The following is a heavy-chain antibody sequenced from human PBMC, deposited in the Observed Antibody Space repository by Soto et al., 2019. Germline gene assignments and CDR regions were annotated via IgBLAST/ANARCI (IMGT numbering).Heavy chain of an antibody. CDR3: AALLWFGALDY. J-gene: IGHJ4*02. CDR1: GGTFSSYA. Sequence: QVQLVQSGAEVKKPGSSVKVSCKAYGGTFSSYAISWVRQAPGQGLEWMGGIIPIFGTANYAQKFQGRVTITADESTSTAYLELSSLRSEDTAVYDCAALLWFGALDYWGQGTLVTVSS. V-gene: IGHV1-69*01. D-gene: IGHD3-10*01. CDR2: IIPIFGTA.